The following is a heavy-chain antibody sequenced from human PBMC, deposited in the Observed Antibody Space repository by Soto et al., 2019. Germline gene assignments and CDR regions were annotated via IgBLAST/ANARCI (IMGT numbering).Heavy chain of an antibody. CDR2: LDQSGGT. CDR3: AREDSNCWSGESLVV. D-gene: IGHD3-22*01. J-gene: IGHJ6*01. Sequence: QVQLQQWGAGLLKVSETLSLTCAVVCDSLRGQSWNWIRQSTGKGLEWIGELDQSGGTNYNPYLKSQAIISAVTSKNPLALTLTSVTAAYTAVYYCAREDSNCWSGESLVVWGQGPKVTVSA. CDR1: CDSLRGQS. V-gene: IGHV4-34*01.